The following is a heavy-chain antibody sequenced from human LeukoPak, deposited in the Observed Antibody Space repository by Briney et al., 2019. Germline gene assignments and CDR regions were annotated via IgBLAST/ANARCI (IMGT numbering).Heavy chain of an antibody. CDR2: IWYDGSNK. J-gene: IGHJ4*02. Sequence: GGSLRLSCAASGFTFSSYGMHWVRQAPGKGLEWVAVIWYDGSNKYYADSVKGRFTISRDKSKNTLYLQMNSLRAEDTAVYYCAREGNYYDSSGYYTGYFDYWGQGTLVTVSS. CDR1: GFTFSSYG. D-gene: IGHD3-22*01. CDR3: AREGNYYDSSGYYTGYFDY. V-gene: IGHV3-33*01.